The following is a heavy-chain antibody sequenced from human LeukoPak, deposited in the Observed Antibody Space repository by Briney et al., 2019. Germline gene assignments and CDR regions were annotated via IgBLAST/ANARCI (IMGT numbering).Heavy chain of an antibody. J-gene: IGHJ4*02. CDR2: ISGSGGST. D-gene: IGHD2-15*01. CDR1: GFTFSSYA. CDR3: AKDMVVDIVVVVAAYFGY. Sequence: GGSLRLSCAASGFTFSSYAMSWVRQAPGKGLEWVSAISGSGGSTYYADSVKGRFTISRDNSKNTLYLQMNSLRAEGTAVYYCAKDMVVDIVVVVAAYFGYWGQGTLVTVSS. V-gene: IGHV3-23*01.